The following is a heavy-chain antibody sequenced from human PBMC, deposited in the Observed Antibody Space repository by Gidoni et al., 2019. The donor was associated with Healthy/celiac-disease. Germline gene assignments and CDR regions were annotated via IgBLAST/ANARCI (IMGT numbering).Heavy chain of an antibody. CDR2: INPSGGST. CDR3: ARAPPPDYDYVWGSYRPGTRFDY. D-gene: IGHD3-16*02. CDR1: GYTFTSYY. Sequence: QVQLVQSGAEVKKPGASVKVSCQASGYTFTSYYMPWVRQAPGQGLEWMGIINPSGGSTSYAKKSQGRVTMTRDTSTSTVYMELSSLRSEDTAVYYCARAPPPDYDYVWGSYRPGTRFDYWGQGTLVTVSS. J-gene: IGHJ4*02. V-gene: IGHV1-46*01.